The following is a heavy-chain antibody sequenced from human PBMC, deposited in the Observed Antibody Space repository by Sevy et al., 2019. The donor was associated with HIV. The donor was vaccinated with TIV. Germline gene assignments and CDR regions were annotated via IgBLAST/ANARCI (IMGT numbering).Heavy chain of an antibody. V-gene: IGHV3-9*01. D-gene: IGHD3-22*01. CDR3: AKARGGYRNYYYYGLDV. Sequence: GGSLRLSCAASGVTVGDSAMHWVRQVPGKGLEWVSGISWNSASIGYADSVKGRFTISRDNVNNSLYLQMNSLRPEDTALYYCAKARGGYRNYYYYGLDVWGQGTTVTVSS. CDR1: GVTVGDSA. J-gene: IGHJ6*02. CDR2: ISWNSASI.